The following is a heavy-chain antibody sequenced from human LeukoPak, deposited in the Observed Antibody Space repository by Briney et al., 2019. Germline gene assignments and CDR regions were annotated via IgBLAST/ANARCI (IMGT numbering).Heavy chain of an antibody. D-gene: IGHD5-18*01. Sequence: SGTLSLTCTVSGGSISSYYWSWIRQPPGKGLEWIGYIYYSGSTNYNPSLKSRVTISVDTSKNQFSLKLSSVTAADTAVYYCASVDTAMETIDYWGQGTLVTVSS. CDR1: GGSISSYY. V-gene: IGHV4-59*01. CDR2: IYYSGST. CDR3: ASVDTAMETIDY. J-gene: IGHJ4*02.